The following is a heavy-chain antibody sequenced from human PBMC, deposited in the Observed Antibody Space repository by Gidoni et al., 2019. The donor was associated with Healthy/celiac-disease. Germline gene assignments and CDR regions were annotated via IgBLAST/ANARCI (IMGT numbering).Heavy chain of an antibody. CDR2: ISYDGSNK. CDR1: GFTFSSYG. D-gene: IGHD5-18*01. Sequence: QVQLVESGVGVVQLGRYLRLPCPASGFTFSSYGMHWVRQAPGKGLEWVAVISYDGSNKYYADSVKGRFTISRDNSKNTLYLQMNSLRAEDTAVYYCAKDLGGYSYGYVNWGQGTLVTVSS. CDR3: AKDLGGYSYGYVN. J-gene: IGHJ4*02. V-gene: IGHV3-30*18.